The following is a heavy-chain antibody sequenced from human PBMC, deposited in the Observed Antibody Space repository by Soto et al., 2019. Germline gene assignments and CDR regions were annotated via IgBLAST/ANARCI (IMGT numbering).Heavy chain of an antibody. CDR2: ISSSSSYT. V-gene: IGHV3-21*01. Sequence: EVQLVESGGGLVKPGGSLRLSCAASGFTFSSYSMNWVRQAPGKGLEWVSSISSSSSYTYYADSVKGRFTISRDNAKNSLYLQMNSLRAEDTAVYYCAREGVDFWRSCVFDYWGQGTLVTVSS. CDR1: GFTFSSYS. D-gene: IGHD3-3*01. CDR3: AREGVDFWRSCVFDY. J-gene: IGHJ4*02.